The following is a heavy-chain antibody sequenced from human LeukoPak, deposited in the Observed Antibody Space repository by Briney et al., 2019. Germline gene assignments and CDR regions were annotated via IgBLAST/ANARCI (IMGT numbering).Heavy chain of an antibody. CDR2: ISGSGGST. D-gene: IGHD5-24*01. CDR3: AKDDAWLQYND. CDR1: GFTFSSYG. Sequence: GGSLRLSCAASGFTFSSYGMSWVRQAPGKGLEWVSGISGSGGSTYYADSVKGRFTISRDNSKNRLYLQINSLRDEDTAVYYCAKDDAWLQYNDWGQGTLVTVSS. J-gene: IGHJ4*02. V-gene: IGHV3-23*01.